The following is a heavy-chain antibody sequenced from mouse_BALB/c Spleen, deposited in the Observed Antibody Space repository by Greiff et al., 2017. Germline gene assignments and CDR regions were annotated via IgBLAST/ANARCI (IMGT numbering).Heavy chain of an antibody. CDR3: AAYYDYVDY. V-gene: IGHV1-54*01. D-gene: IGHD2-10*01. J-gene: IGHJ2*01. CDR1: GYAFTNYL. CDR2: INPGSGGT. Sequence: QVQLQQSGAELVRPGTSVKVSCKASGYAFTNYLIEWVKQRPGQGLEWIGVINPGSGGTNYNEKFKGKATLTADKSSSTAYMQLSSLTSDDSAVYFCAAYYDYVDYWGQGTTLTVAS.